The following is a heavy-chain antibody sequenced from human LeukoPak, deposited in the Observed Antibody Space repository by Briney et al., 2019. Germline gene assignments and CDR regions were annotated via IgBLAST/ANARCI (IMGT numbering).Heavy chain of an antibody. D-gene: IGHD2-15*01. CDR2: MNPNSGNT. Sequence: ASVKVSCKASGYTFTSYDVNWVRQATGQGLEWMGWMNPNSGNTGYAQKFQGRVTMTRNTSISTAYMELSSLRSEDTAVYYCARVRCSGGSCYHYYYGMDVWGQGTTVTVSS. J-gene: IGHJ6*02. V-gene: IGHV1-8*01. CDR1: GYTFTSYD. CDR3: ARVRCSGGSCYHYYYGMDV.